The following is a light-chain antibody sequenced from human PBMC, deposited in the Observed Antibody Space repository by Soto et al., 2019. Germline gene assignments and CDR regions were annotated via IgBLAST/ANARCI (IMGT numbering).Light chain of an antibody. Sequence: DIQLTQSPSFLSASVGDRVTITCRASQGISSYLAWYQQRPGKAPNLLIYAASTLQSGVPSRLSGSGSGTEFTLTISSLQPEDFATYYCQQLISFPRTFGQGTKVEIK. CDR2: AAS. V-gene: IGKV1-9*01. CDR3: QQLISFPRT. CDR1: QGISSY. J-gene: IGKJ1*01.